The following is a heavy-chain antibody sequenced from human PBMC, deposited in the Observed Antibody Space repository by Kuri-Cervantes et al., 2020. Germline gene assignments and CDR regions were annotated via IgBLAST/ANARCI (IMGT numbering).Heavy chain of an antibody. CDR3: ARDGYCSGGSCYTGGYFDY. CDR2: ISSSGSTI. Sequence: GESLKISCAASGFTFSSYEMNWVRQAPGKGLEWVSYISSSGSTIYYADSVKGRFTISRDNAKNSLYLQMNCLRAEDTAVYYCARDGYCSGGSCYTGGYFDYWGQGTLVTVSS. CDR1: GFTFSSYE. V-gene: IGHV3-48*03. J-gene: IGHJ4*02. D-gene: IGHD2-15*01.